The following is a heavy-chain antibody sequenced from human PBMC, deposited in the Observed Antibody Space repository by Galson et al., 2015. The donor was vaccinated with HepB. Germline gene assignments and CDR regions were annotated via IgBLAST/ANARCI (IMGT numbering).Heavy chain of an antibody. CDR3: AHRRRSSSWYVPRLAWFGP. V-gene: IGHV2-5*02. J-gene: IGHJ5*02. Sequence: PALVKPTQTLTLTFTFSGFSLSTSGVGVGWIRQPPGKALEWLALIYLDGDKRYSPSLKSRLTITKDTSKNQVVLTMTNMDPVDTATYYCAHRRRSSSWYVPRLAWFGPWGQGTLVTVSS. CDR2: IYLDGDK. D-gene: IGHD6-13*01. CDR1: GFSLSTSGVG.